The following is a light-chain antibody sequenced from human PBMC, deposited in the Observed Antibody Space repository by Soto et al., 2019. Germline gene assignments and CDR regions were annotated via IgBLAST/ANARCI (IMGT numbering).Light chain of an antibody. CDR1: QSVNNNY. J-gene: IGKJ1*01. V-gene: IGKV3-20*01. CDR2: GAS. CDR3: QQYGSSPTWT. Sequence: EIVLTQSPGTLSLSPGERATLSFRTSQSVNNNYLAWYQQKPGQAPRLLIYGASTRATGIPDRFSGSGSGTDFTLTISRLEPEDSAVYYCQQYGSSPTWTFGQGTKVDI.